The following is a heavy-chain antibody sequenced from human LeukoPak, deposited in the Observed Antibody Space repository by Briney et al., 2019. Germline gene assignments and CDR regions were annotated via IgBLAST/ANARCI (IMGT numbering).Heavy chain of an antibody. D-gene: IGHD3-3*01. Sequence: GGSLRLSCAASGFTFSDYYMNWIRQAPGKGLEWVSYISSSGSTIYYADSVKGRFTISRDNAKNSLSLQMNSLRAEDTAVYYCARGGTGVNYSYYHSVDVWGQGTTVTVSS. CDR1: GFTFSDYY. CDR2: ISSSGSTI. CDR3: ARGGTGVNYSYYHSVDV. J-gene: IGHJ6*02. V-gene: IGHV3-11*01.